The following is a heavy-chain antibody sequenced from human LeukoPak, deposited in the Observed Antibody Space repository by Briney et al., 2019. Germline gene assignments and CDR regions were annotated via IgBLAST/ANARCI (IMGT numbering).Heavy chain of an antibody. J-gene: IGHJ6*02. CDR2: INPNSGGT. CDR1: GYTFTGYY. Sequence: ASVKVSCKASGYTFTGYYMHWVRQAPGQGLEWMGWINPNSGGTNYAQKFQGRVTMTRDTSISTAYMELSRLRSDDTAVYYCVRDRGARFLEWLFYGMDVWGQGTTVTVSS. D-gene: IGHD3-3*01. CDR3: VRDRGARFLEWLFYGMDV. V-gene: IGHV1-2*02.